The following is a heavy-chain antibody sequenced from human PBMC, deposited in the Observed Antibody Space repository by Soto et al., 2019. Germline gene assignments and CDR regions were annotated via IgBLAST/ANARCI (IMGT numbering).Heavy chain of an antibody. CDR1: GYTFTSYG. D-gene: IGHD5-18*01. V-gene: IGHV1-18*01. Sequence: GASVKVSCKASGYTFTSYGISCVRQAPGQGLEWMGWISAYNGNTNYAQKLQGRVTMTTDTSTSTAYMELRSLRSDDTAVYYCARDQFDSYGPKGGLDYWGQGTLVTVS. CDR2: ISAYNGNT. J-gene: IGHJ4*02. CDR3: ARDQFDSYGPKGGLDY.